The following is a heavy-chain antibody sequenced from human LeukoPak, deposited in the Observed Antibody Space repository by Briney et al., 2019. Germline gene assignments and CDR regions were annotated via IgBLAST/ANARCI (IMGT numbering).Heavy chain of an antibody. D-gene: IGHD2-21*02. V-gene: IGHV4-30-2*01. CDR2: IYHSGST. CDR1: GGSISSGGYY. CDR3: ARVSAYGGDSAFDY. Sequence: RPSETLSLTCTVSGGSISSGGYYWSWIRQPPGKGLEWIGYIYHSGSTYYNPSLKSRVTMSVDTSKNQFSLKLSSVTAVDTAVYYCARVSAYGGDSAFDYWGQGTLVTVSS. J-gene: IGHJ4*02.